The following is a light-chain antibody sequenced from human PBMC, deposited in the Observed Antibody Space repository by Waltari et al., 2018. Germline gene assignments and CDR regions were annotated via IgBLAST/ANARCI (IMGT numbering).Light chain of an antibody. V-gene: IGLV2-14*03. CDR3: NSYAGSSSWV. J-gene: IGLJ3*02. CDR1: SSDVGLYNY. CDR2: DVF. Sequence: QSALTQPAYVSGSPGQSITSSCTGTSSDVGLYNYGYGYQQLPGKAPKLMVYDVFERPSGVSNRFSGSKSGNTASLTISGLQAEDEADYYCNSYAGSSSWVFGGGTKLTVL.